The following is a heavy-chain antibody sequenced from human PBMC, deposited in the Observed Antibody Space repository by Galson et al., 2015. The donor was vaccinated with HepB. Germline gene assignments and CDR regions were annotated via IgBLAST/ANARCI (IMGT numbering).Heavy chain of an antibody. D-gene: IGHD3-22*01. CDR3: ARGLARWYSSGSPHY. V-gene: IGHV1-46*01. CDR2: INPSGGST. J-gene: IGHJ4*02. CDR1: GSTLTSYY. Sequence: SVTVSCKASGSTLTSYYMHWVRQAPGQGLEWMGIINPSGGSTSYAQKFQGRVTMSRDTSTSPVYMELSSLRSEDTAVYYCARGLARWYSSGSPHYWGQGTLVTVSS.